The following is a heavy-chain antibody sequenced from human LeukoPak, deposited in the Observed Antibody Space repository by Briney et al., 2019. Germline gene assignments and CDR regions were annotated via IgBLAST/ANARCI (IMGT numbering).Heavy chain of an antibody. CDR3: STVGPSGSHYPLDS. CDR1: GFTFSSYG. V-gene: IGHV3-30*03. J-gene: IGHJ4*02. CDR2: ISYDGSNK. D-gene: IGHD3-10*01. Sequence: SGRSLRLSCAASGFTFSSYGMHWVRQAPGKGLEWVAVISYDGSNKYYADSVKGRFTISRDNSKNTLYLQMNSLKTEDTAVYYCSTVGPSGSHYPLDSWGQGTLVTVSS.